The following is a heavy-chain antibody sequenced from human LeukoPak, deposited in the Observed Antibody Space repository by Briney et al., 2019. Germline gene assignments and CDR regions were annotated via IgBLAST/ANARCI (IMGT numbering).Heavy chain of an antibody. CDR2: ISGST. V-gene: IGHV3-23*01. Sequence: GGSLRLSCAASGFTFSSYAMSWVRQAPGKGLEWVSGISGSTYYADSVKGRFTISRDNSKNTLYLQMNSLRAEDTAVYYCARDRRGEYYFDYWGQGTLVTVSS. CDR3: ARDRRGEYYFDY. J-gene: IGHJ4*02. CDR1: GFTFSSYA. D-gene: IGHD3-10*01.